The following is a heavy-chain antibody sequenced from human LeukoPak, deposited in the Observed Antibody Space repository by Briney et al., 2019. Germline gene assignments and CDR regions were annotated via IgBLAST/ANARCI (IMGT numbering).Heavy chain of an antibody. CDR1: GYTFTGYY. V-gene: IGHV1-2*02. CDR2: INPNSGGT. CDR3: ARDQDSSGYYLDY. Sequence: ASVKVSCTASGYTFTGYYMHWVRQAPGQGLEWMGWINPNSGGTNYAQKFQGRVTMTRDTSISTAYMELSRLRSDDTAVYYCARDQDSSGYYLDYWGQGTLVTVSS. D-gene: IGHD3-22*01. J-gene: IGHJ4*02.